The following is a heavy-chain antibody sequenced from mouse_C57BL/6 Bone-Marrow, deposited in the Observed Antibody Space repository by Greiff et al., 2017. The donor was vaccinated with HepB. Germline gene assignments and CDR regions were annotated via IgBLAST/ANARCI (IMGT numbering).Heavy chain of an antibody. CDR2: ISSGGSYT. D-gene: IGHD2-4*01. Sequence: DVKLVESGGDLVKPGGSLKLSCAASGFTFSSYGMSWVRQTPDKRLEWVATISSGGSYTYYPDSVKGRFTISRDNAKNTLYLQMSSLKSEDTAMYYCATFYYDLWFAYWGQGTLVTVSA. V-gene: IGHV5-6*02. J-gene: IGHJ3*01. CDR3: ATFYYDLWFAY. CDR1: GFTFSSYG.